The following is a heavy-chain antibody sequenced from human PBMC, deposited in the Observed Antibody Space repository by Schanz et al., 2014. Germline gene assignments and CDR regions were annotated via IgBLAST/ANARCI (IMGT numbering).Heavy chain of an antibody. CDR2: ISYDGSNK. V-gene: IGHV3-30*03. D-gene: IGHD5-12*01. CDR3: ARDRPSGYALDF. J-gene: IGHJ4*02. CDR1: GFTFSSYG. Sequence: QVQLVESGGGVVQPGRSLRLSCAASGFTFSSYGMHWVRQAPGKGLEWVAIISYDGSNKYYADSVKGRFTISRDNSKNTLYLQMNSLRAEDTAVYFCARDRPSGYALDFWGQGTLVTVSS.